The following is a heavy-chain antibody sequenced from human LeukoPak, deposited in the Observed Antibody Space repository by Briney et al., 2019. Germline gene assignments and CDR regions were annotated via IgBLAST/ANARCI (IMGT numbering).Heavy chain of an antibody. D-gene: IGHD1-26*01. CDR2: IKQDGSEK. J-gene: IGHJ4*02. Sequence: GGSLRLSCTVSGFTFSNYWMSWVRQAPGKGLEWVASIKQDGSEKYYVDSVKGRFTLSRDNAKNSLYLQMNSLRAEDTAVYYCVRDYSGSYYLEWGQGTLVTVSS. CDR1: GFTFSNYW. CDR3: VRDYSGSYYLE. V-gene: IGHV3-7*03.